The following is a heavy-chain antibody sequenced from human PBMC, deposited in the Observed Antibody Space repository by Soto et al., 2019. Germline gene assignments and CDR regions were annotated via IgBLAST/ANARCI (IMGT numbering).Heavy chain of an antibody. V-gene: IGHV3-23*01. CDR3: ARDKAATTAATGIIDS. Sequence: GSLRLSCAASGFNFVNYAMTWVRQAPGKGLEWVSTISGGGDSTFYADSVKGRFTISRDNSKNTVFLQMDTLRAEDRAMYYFARDKAATTAATGIIDSWGVGTLVTVS. J-gene: IGHJ4*02. D-gene: IGHD6-13*01. CDR2: ISGGGDST. CDR1: GFNFVNYA.